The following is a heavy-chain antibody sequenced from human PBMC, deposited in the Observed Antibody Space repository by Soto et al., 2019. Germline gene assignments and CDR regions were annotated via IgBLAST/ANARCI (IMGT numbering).Heavy chain of an antibody. CDR3: ARDHRPDARVDAFDI. Sequence: GASVKVSCKASGCTFSSYAISCVRQAPGQGLEWMGGIIPIFGTANYAQKFQGRVTITADESTSTAYMELSSLRSEDTAVYYCARDHRPDARVDAFDIWGQGTMVTVSS. D-gene: IGHD3-3*01. J-gene: IGHJ3*02. V-gene: IGHV1-69*13. CDR2: IIPIFGTA. CDR1: GCTFSSYA.